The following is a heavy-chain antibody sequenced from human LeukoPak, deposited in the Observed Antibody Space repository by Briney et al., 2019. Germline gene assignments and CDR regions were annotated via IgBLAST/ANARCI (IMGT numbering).Heavy chain of an antibody. CDR2: IIPILGIA. J-gene: IGHJ6*02. CDR1: GGTFSSYT. Sequence: GASVKVCCKASGGTFSSYTISWVRQAPGQGLEWMGRIIPILGIANYAQKFQGRVTITADKSTSTAYMELSSLRSEDTAVYYCARGQWSGRKPYGMEVWGQGTTVTASS. V-gene: IGHV1-69*02. D-gene: IGHD3-3*01. CDR3: ARGQWSGRKPYGMEV.